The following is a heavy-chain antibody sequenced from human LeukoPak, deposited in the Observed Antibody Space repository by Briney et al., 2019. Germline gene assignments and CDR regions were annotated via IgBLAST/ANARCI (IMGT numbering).Heavy chain of an antibody. D-gene: IGHD4-17*01. Sequence: GGSLRLSCAASGFTFSSYGMHWVRQAPGKGLEWVAVISYDGSNKYYADSVKGRFTISRDNSKNTLYLQMNSLRAEDTAVYYCAKTTNFDLWGRGTLVTASS. V-gene: IGHV3-30*18. CDR1: GFTFSSYG. J-gene: IGHJ2*01. CDR2: ISYDGSNK. CDR3: AKTTNFDL.